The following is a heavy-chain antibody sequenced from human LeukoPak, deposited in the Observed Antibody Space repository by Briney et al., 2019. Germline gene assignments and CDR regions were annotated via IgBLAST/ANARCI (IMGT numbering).Heavy chain of an antibody. Sequence: SETLSLTCTVSGGSISSSSYYWGWIRQPPGKGLEWIGSIYYSGSTNYNPSLKSRVTISVDTSKNQFSLKLSSVTAADTAVYYCARDLAVASSGDYYYYMDVWGKGTTVTVSS. CDR1: GGSISSSSYY. J-gene: IGHJ6*03. CDR3: ARDLAVASSGDYYYYMDV. CDR2: IYYSGST. V-gene: IGHV4-39*07. D-gene: IGHD6-19*01.